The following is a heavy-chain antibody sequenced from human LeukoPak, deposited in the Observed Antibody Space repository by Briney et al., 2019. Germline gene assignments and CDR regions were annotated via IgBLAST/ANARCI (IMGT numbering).Heavy chain of an antibody. J-gene: IGHJ5*02. Sequence: PSETLSLTCAVYGGSFSGYYWSWIRQPPGKGLEWIGEINHSGSTNYNPSLKSRVTISVDTSKNQFSLKLSSVTAADTAVYYCARHEIRRGYCSGGSCYDLPWGQGTLVTVSS. D-gene: IGHD2-15*01. CDR2: INHSGST. CDR1: GGSFSGYY. V-gene: IGHV4-34*01. CDR3: ARHEIRRGYCSGGSCYDLP.